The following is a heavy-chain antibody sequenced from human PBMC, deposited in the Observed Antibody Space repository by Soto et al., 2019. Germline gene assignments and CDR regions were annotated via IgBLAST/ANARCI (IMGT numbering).Heavy chain of an antibody. D-gene: IGHD1-7*01. CDR3: ARVVLNYEVYAAARFDP. CDR2: IYYSGST. Sequence: PSETLCLTCTVAGGYTSSYDWSWIRQPPGKGLEWIGYIYYSGSTNYNPSLKSRVTISVDTSKNQFSLKLSSVTAADTAVYYCARVVLNYEVYAAARFDPWGQGTLVTVSS. V-gene: IGHV4-59*01. CDR1: GGYTSSYD. J-gene: IGHJ5*02.